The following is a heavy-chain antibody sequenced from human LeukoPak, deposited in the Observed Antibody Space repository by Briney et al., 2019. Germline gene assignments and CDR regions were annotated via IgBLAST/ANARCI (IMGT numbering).Heavy chain of an antibody. Sequence: SETLSLTCTVSDDSVTMYYWTWIRQPPGKGLEWIGRIYTSGTTTYNPSLKSRVTMSVDTSRNQFSLRLSSVTAADTAVYFCTRDTGTTGEVKFDPWGQGTLVTVSS. CDR3: TRDTGTTGEVKFDP. CDR1: DDSVTMYY. D-gene: IGHD4-17*01. V-gene: IGHV4-4*07. J-gene: IGHJ5*02. CDR2: IYTSGTT.